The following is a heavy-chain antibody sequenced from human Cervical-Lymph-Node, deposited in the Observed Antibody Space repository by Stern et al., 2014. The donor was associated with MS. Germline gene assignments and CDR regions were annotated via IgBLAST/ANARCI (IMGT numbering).Heavy chain of an antibody. J-gene: IGHJ6*02. CDR1: GFTFSSYG. V-gene: IGHV3-30*18. D-gene: IGHD6-19*01. CDR2: ISYDGSNK. Sequence: QVQLVESGGGVVQPGRSLRLSCAASGFTFSSYGMHWVRQAPGKGLEWVAVISYDGSNKYYADSVKGRFNISRDNSKNTLYLQMNSLRTEDTAVYYCAKVAVAGELYGMDVWGQGTTVTVSS. CDR3: AKVAVAGELYGMDV.